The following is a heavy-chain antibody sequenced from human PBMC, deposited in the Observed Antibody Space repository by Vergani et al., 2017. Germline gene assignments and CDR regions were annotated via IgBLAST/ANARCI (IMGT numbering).Heavy chain of an antibody. J-gene: IGHJ6*02. CDR1: GGSISSSNW. D-gene: IGHD3-9*01. CDR3: ARETDTGSSVSYNYYAMDV. V-gene: IGHV3-69-1*02. CDR2: MSSGDSI. Sequence: VQLQESGPGLVKPSGTLSLTCAVSGGSISSSNWWSWVRQPPGKGLEWISYMSSGDSIYYADSVKGRFTVSRDNTKNTLYLQMNSLRAEDTAVYYCARETDTGSSVSYNYYAMDVWGQGTTVSVSS.